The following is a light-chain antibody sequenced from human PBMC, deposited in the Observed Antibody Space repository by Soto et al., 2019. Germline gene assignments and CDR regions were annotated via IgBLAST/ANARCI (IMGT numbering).Light chain of an antibody. J-gene: IGLJ2*01. CDR3: QSYDSSLSGVV. CDR2: GNS. Sequence: QSVLTQPPSVSGAPGQRVTISCTGSGTNIGAHYDVHWYQQIPGAAPKFLIYGNSNRPSGVPDRFSGSKSGTSASLAVTGRRAEDEGDYYCQSYDSSLSGVVFGGGTKLTVL. CDR1: GTNIGAHYD. V-gene: IGLV1-40*01.